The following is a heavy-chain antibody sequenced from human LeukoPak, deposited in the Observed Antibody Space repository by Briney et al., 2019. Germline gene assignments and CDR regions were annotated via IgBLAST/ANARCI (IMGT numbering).Heavy chain of an antibody. CDR3: ASLYSSSSVSG. Sequence: SETLSLTCTLSGGSISSSSYYWGWIRQPPGKGLEWHGCIYYGGSPSYNPSLKRRVTISVDTSKNQSSLKLSSVTAADTAVYYCASLYSSSSVSGWGEGTLVTVSS. J-gene: IGHJ4*02. CDR2: IYYGGSP. D-gene: IGHD6-6*01. CDR1: GGSISSSSYY. V-gene: IGHV4-39*01.